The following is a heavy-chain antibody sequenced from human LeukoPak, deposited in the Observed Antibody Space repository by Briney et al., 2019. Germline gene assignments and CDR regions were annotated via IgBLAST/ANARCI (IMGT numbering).Heavy chain of an antibody. D-gene: IGHD6-13*01. J-gene: IGHJ5*01. CDR3: ARDLSAGYSSNWYDY. V-gene: IGHV3-13*01. CDR2: IGTAGDT. Sequence: PGGSLRPSCAASGFTFSSYDMHWVRQATGKGLEWVSAIGTAGDTYYPGSVKGRFTISRENAKNSLYLQMNSLRAEDTAVYYCARDLSAGYSSNWYDYWGQGTLVTVSS. CDR1: GFTFSSYD.